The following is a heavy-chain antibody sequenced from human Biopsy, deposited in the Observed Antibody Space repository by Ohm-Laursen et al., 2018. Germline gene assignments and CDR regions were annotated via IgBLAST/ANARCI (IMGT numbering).Heavy chain of an antibody. V-gene: IGHV1-2*02. Sequence: ASVKVSCNASGYTFAGYYLHWVRQAPGHGLEWMGWINPNSGNANYAQSFQVRLTVTRDTSISTAYMELTSLTFDDTAIYYCARVPAYPSIDGYYGLDLWGQGTTVIVSS. CDR1: GYTFAGYY. J-gene: IGHJ6*02. D-gene: IGHD3-9*01. CDR2: INPNSGNA. CDR3: ARVPAYPSIDGYYGLDL.